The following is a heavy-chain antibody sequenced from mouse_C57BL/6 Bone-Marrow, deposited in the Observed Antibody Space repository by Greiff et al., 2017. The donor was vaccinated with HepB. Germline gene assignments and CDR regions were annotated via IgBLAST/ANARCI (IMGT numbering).Heavy chain of an antibody. CDR2: IDPENGDT. Sequence: EVQLQHSGAELVRPGASVKLSCTASGFNIKDDYMHWVKQRPEQGLEWIGWIDPENGDTEYASKFQGKATITADTSSNTAYLQLSSLTSEDTAVYYCTTCYGSSPWFAYWGQGTLVTVSA. CDR1: GFNIKDDY. D-gene: IGHD1-1*01. V-gene: IGHV14-4*01. J-gene: IGHJ3*01. CDR3: TTCYGSSPWFAY.